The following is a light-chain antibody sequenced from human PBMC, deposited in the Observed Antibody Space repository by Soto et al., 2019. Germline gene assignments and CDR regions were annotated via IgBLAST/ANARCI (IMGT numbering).Light chain of an antibody. Sequence: EIVLTQSPGTLSLTPGERATLSCRASQSVSSTYLSWYQQKPGQAPRLPIYAASSRETGIPDTFSGSGSGTDFTLTISRLEPEDFAVYYCQQYDSSPYTLGQGTKLEIK. V-gene: IGKV3-20*01. CDR1: QSVSSTY. CDR2: AAS. CDR3: QQYDSSPYT. J-gene: IGKJ2*01.